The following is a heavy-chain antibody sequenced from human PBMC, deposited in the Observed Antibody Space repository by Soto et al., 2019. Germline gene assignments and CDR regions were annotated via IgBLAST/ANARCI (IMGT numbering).Heavy chain of an antibody. Sequence: QVQLVQSGAEVKKPGASVKVSCKASGYTFTSYDINWVRQATGQGLEWMGWMNPNSGNTGYAQKFQGRVTMTRKHSISTAYMELSSLRSEDTAVYYCARAGYSNYVYYYYYGMDVWGQGTTVTVSS. CDR1: GYTFTSYD. V-gene: IGHV1-8*01. D-gene: IGHD4-4*01. CDR3: ARAGYSNYVYYYYYGMDV. CDR2: MNPNSGNT. J-gene: IGHJ6*02.